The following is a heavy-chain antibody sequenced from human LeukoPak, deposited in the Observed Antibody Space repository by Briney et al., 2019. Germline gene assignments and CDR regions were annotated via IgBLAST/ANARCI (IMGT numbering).Heavy chain of an antibody. Sequence: ASAKVSCKASGGTFSSYAISWVRQAPGQGLEWMGGIIPIFGTANYAQKFQGRVTITADESTSTAYMELSSLRSEDTAVYYCARGGNGASYGLWEVVVWGQGTLVTVSS. D-gene: IGHD5-18*01. CDR3: ARGGNGASYGLWEVVV. V-gene: IGHV1-69*13. CDR2: IIPIFGTA. CDR1: GGTFSSYA. J-gene: IGHJ4*02.